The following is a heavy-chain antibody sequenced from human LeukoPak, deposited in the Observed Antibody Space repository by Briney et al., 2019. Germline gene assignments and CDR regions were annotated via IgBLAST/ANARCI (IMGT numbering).Heavy chain of an antibody. CDR3: ARGDDSSGWYSISDY. Sequence: SETLSLTCTVSGGSISSYYWSWIRQPPGKGPEWIGYIYYTGSTNYNPSLKSRVTISVDTSKNQFSLKLSSVTAADTAVYYCARGDDSSGWYSISDYWGQGTLVTVSS. J-gene: IGHJ4*02. CDR2: IYYTGST. CDR1: GGSISSYY. D-gene: IGHD6-19*01. V-gene: IGHV4-59*12.